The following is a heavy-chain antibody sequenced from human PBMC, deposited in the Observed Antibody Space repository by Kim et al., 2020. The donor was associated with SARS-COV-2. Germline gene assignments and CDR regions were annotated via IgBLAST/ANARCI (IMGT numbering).Heavy chain of an antibody. CDR2: IWYGGGNK. CDR1: GFTFSSYG. Sequence: GGSLRLSCAASGFTFSSYGMHWVHQAPGKGLEWVAVIWYGGGNKYYADSVKGRFTISRDNSKNTLYLQMNSLRAEDTAVYYCAREGVSGTTLYYYYYMDVWGKGTTVTASS. D-gene: IGHD1-7*01. CDR3: AREGVSGTTLYYYYYMDV. V-gene: IGHV3-33*01. J-gene: IGHJ6*03.